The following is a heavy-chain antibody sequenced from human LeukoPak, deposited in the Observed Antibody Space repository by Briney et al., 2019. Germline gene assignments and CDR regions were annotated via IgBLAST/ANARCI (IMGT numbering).Heavy chain of an antibody. Sequence: ASVRVSCKASGYTFTNYYMNWVRQAPGQGLEWMGIISPRDGTTTYAQKFQGRVTITTDESTSTAYMELSSLRSEDTAVYYCARGTDFYGHYAFDIWGQGTMVTVSS. D-gene: IGHD4-17*01. CDR3: ARGTDFYGHYAFDI. CDR1: GYTFTNYY. V-gene: IGHV1-46*01. CDR2: ISPRDGTT. J-gene: IGHJ3*02.